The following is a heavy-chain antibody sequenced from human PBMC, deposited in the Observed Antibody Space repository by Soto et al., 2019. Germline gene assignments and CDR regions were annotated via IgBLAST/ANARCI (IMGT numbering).Heavy chain of an antibody. CDR2: IDSDGSTT. CDR1: GFTFRRYW. J-gene: IGHJ4*02. V-gene: IGHV3-74*03. D-gene: IGHD3-22*01. CDR3: ARVRDSGYYLGPFDY. Sequence: EVQVVESGGGLVQPGGSLRLSCAASGFTFRRYWMHWVRQAPGKGLMWVSRIDSDGSTTQYEDSVRGRFTISRDNAKNTLFLQMNSLRAEDTAVYYCARVRDSGYYLGPFDYWGQGTLVTVSS.